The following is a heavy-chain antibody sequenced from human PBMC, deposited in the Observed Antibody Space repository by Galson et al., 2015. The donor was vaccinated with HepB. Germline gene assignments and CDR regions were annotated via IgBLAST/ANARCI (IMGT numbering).Heavy chain of an antibody. Sequence: CAISGDSVSSNSAAWNWIRQSPSRGLEWLGRTYYRSKWYNDYAVSVKSRITINPDTSKNQFSLQLNSVTAADTAVYYCARFRYCSSTSCYYYYYGMDVWGQGTTVTVSS. CDR2: TYYRSKWYN. V-gene: IGHV6-1*01. D-gene: IGHD2-2*01. J-gene: IGHJ6*02. CDR3: ARFRYCSSTSCYYYYYGMDV. CDR1: GDSVSSNSAA.